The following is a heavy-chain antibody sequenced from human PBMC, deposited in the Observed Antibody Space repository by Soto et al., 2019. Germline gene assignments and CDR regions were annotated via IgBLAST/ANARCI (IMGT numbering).Heavy chain of an antibody. CDR3: AGAPGVSAAGDYWYFDL. Sequence: SVKVSCKASGGTFSSYAISWVQQAPGQGLEWMGGIIPIFGTANYAQKFQGRVTITADKSTSTAYMELSSLRSEDTAVYYCAGAPGVSAAGDYWYFDLLGRGTLVTVSS. CDR2: IIPIFGTA. J-gene: IGHJ2*01. CDR1: GGTFSSYA. V-gene: IGHV1-69*06. D-gene: IGHD6-13*01.